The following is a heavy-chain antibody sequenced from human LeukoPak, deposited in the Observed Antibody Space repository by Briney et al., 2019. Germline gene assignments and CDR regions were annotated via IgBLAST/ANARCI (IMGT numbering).Heavy chain of an antibody. CDR1: GGSISSYY. V-gene: IGHV4-59*01. D-gene: IGHD2-2*01. CDR3: ARVQHCSSTSCYAAYGMDV. Sequence: SETLSLTCTVSGGSISSYYWSWIRQPPGKGLERIGYIYYSGSTNYNPSLKSRVTISVDTSKNQFSLKLSSVTAADTAVYYCARVQHCSSTSCYAAYGMDVWGQGTTVTVSS. J-gene: IGHJ6*02. CDR2: IYYSGST.